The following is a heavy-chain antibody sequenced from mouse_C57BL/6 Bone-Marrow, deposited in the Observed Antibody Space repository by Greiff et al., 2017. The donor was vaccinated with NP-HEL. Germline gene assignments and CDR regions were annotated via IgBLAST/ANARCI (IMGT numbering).Heavy chain of an antibody. V-gene: IGHV5-4*01. D-gene: IGHD1-1*02. J-gene: IGHJ3*01. CDR3: ARSWCAWFAY. Sequence: EVHLVESGGGLVKPGGSLKLSCAASGFTFSSYAMSWVRQTPEKRLEWVATISDGGSYTYSPDNVKGRFTISRDNAKNNLYLQMSHLKSENTAMYYCARSWCAWFAYWGQGTLVTVSA. CDR2: ISDGGSYT. CDR1: GFTFSSYA.